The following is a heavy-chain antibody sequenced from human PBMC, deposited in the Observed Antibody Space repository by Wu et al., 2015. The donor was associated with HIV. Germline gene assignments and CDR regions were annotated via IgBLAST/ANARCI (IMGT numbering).Heavy chain of an antibody. CDR3: ARSAYDFWSGKNDLDRWFDP. CDR1: GYTFTGYY. D-gene: IGHD3-3*01. J-gene: IGHJ5*02. CDR2: INPNSGGT. Sequence: QVQLVQSGXVVKKPGASVKVSCKASGYTFTGYYIHWVRQAPGQGLEWMGWINPNSGGTNYAQSFQGRVTMTRDTSISTAYMELTRLRSDDTAVYYCARSAYDFWSGKNDLDRWFDPWGQGTLVTVSS. V-gene: IGHV1-2*02.